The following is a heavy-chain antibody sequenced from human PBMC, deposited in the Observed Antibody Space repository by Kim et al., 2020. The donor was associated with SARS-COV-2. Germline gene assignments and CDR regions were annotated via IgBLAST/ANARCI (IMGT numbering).Heavy chain of an antibody. J-gene: IGHJ4*02. D-gene: IGHD3-10*01. CDR1: GGSISSGGYY. CDR3: ARGLPYGSGSYYFDY. V-gene: IGHV4-31*03. Sequence: SETLSLTCTVSGGSISSGGYYWSWIRQHPGKGLEWIGYIYYSGSTYYNPSLKSRVTISVDTSKNQFSLKLSSVTAADTAVYYCARGLPYGSGSYYFDYWGQGTLVTVSS. CDR2: IYYSGST.